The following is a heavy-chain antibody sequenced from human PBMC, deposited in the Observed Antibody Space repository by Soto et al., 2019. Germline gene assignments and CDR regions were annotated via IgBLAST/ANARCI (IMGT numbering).Heavy chain of an antibody. CDR2: IFYSGST. J-gene: IGHJ5*02. CDR3: ARDYYDFGGKYLEGSSWFDP. V-gene: IGHV4-59*12. CDR1: GGSISNYY. Sequence: PSETLSLTCTVSGGSISNYYWSWIRQPPGKGLEWIGYIFYSGSTNYNPSLRSRVTISVDTSKNQFSLKLNSVTAADTAVYYCARDYYDFGGKYLEGSSWFDPGGQETLFTVSS. D-gene: IGHD3-22*01.